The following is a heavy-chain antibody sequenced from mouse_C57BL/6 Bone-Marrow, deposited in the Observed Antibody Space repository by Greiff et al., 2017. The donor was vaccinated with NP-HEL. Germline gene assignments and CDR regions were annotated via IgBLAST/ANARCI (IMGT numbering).Heavy chain of an antibody. CDR3: ARRPTVVATDAMDY. V-gene: IGHV1-19*01. Sequence: VQLKQSGPVLVKPGASVKMSCKASGYTFTDYYMNWVKQSHGKSLEWIGVINPYNGGTSYNQKFKGKATLTVDKSSSTAYMELNSLTSEDSAVYYCARRPTVVATDAMDYWGQGTSVTVSS. CDR1: GYTFTDYY. D-gene: IGHD1-1*01. J-gene: IGHJ4*01. CDR2: INPYNGGT.